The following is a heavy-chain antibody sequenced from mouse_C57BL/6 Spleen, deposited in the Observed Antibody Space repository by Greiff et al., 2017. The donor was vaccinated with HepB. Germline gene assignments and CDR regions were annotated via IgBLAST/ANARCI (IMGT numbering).Heavy chain of an antibody. D-gene: IGHD2-2*01. CDR2: IDPEDGET. V-gene: IGHV14-2*01. CDR3: ARSTMVTTEWFAY. Sequence: EVKLMESGAELVKPGASVKLSCTASGFNIKDYYMHWVKQRTEQGLEWIGRIDPEDGETKYAPKFQGKATITADTSSNTAYLQLSSLTSEDTAVYYCARSTMVTTEWFAYWGQGTLVTVSA. J-gene: IGHJ3*01. CDR1: GFNIKDYY.